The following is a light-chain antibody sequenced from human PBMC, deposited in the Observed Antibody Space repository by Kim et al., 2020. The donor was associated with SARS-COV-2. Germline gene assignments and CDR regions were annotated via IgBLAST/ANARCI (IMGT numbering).Light chain of an antibody. CDR3: AVWDDSLSASVWV. CDR2: RND. CDR1: SSNIGSNY. J-gene: IGLJ3*02. Sequence: ELTQPPSASGTPGQRVTISCSGSSSNIGSNYVSWYQQLPGTAPKLLIFRNDQRPSGVPDRFSGSKSGTSASLAISGLRSEDEADYYCAVWDDSLSASVWVFGGGTQLTVL. V-gene: IGLV1-47*01.